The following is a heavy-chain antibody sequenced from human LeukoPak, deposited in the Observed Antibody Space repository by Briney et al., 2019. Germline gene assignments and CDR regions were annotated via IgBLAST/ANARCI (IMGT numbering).Heavy chain of an antibody. V-gene: IGHV4-4*09. CDR3: ASSDCSSSGCQIFGSEPSDF. CDR1: SGSMSRYY. D-gene: IGHD2-2*01. J-gene: IGHJ1*01. CDR2: ISSRGGT. Sequence: SETLSLTCTVSSGSMSRYYWSWIRQSPGKGLEWIGYISSRGGTNYNPSLRGRITLSVDTSKNQVSLKMNSVTAADTAVYYCASSDCSSSGCQIFGSEPSDFWGPGTLVTVSS.